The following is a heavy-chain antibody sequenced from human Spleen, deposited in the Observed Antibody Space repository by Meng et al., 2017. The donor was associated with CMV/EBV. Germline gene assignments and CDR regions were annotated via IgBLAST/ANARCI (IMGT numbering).Heavy chain of an antibody. D-gene: IGHD2-15*01. CDR1: GLTFSRYG. CDR3: AKDGVPSGGRNYFDY. Sequence: SGLTFSRYGMHWVRQAPGKGLEWVAVIWYDGTNKYYAEFAKGRFTIARDNSKNTLYLQMNSLRVEDTAVYYCAKDGVPSGGRNYFDYWGQGTLVTVSS. CDR2: IWYDGTNK. V-gene: IGHV3-33*06. J-gene: IGHJ4*02.